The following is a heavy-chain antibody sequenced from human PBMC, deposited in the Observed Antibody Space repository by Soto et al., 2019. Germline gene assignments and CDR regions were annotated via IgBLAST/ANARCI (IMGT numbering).Heavy chain of an antibody. D-gene: IGHD6-19*01. Sequence: EVQLVESGGGLVQPGGSLRLSCAASGFTFSSYSMNWVRQAPGKGLEWVSYISSSSSTIYYADSVKGRFTISRDNAKNSLYLQMNSLRDEDTAVYYCAGGGYSCGWYPLDYWGQGTLVTVSS. V-gene: IGHV3-48*02. CDR3: AGGGYSCGWYPLDY. CDR1: GFTFSSYS. J-gene: IGHJ4*02. CDR2: ISSSSSTI.